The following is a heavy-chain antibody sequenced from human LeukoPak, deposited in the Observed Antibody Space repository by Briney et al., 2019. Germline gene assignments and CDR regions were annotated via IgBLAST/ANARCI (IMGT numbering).Heavy chain of an antibody. CDR3: ARDLGYYDSSGPPCLIGAFDI. CDR2: ISAYNGNT. D-gene: IGHD3-22*01. Sequence: ASVKVSCKASGYTFTSYGISWVRQAPGQGLEWMGWISAYNGNTNYAQKLQGRVTMTTDTSTSTAYMELRSLRSDDTAVYYCARDLGYYDSSGPPCLIGAFDIWGQGTMVTVSS. CDR1: GYTFTSYG. J-gene: IGHJ3*02. V-gene: IGHV1-18*01.